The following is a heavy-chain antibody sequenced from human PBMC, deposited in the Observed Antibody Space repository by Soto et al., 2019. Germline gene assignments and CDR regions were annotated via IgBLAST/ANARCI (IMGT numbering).Heavy chain of an antibody. CDR3: ARDPYAHGGMDV. Sequence: SVKVSCKASGGTFSSYAISWVRQAPGQGLEWMGGIIPIFGTANYAQKFQGRVTITADESTSTAYMELSSLRSEDTTVYYCARDPYAHGGMDVWGQGTTVTVSS. J-gene: IGHJ6*02. V-gene: IGHV1-69*13. D-gene: IGHD3-16*01. CDR1: GGTFSSYA. CDR2: IIPIFGTA.